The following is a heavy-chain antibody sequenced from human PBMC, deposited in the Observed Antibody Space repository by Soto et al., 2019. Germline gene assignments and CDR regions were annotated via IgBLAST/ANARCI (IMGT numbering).Heavy chain of an antibody. J-gene: IGHJ4*02. CDR2: INPILDST. CDR3: ATMKRARLDS. Sequence: QEQVVQSGPAMKEPGSSVKVSCRASGIMSSGYGFSWVRQAPGQGLEWVGMINPILDSTHYAQNLQGRVSLSVDKSMATADLEVTSLRLEDTAIYFCATMKRARLDSWGRGTVVTVSS. CDR1: GIMSSGYG. V-gene: IGHV1-69*09. D-gene: IGHD6-25*01.